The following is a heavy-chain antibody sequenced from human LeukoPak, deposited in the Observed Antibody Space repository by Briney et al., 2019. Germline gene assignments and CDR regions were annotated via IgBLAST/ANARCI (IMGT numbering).Heavy chain of an antibody. Sequence: SETLSLTCTVSGGSVSSINYYWSWIRQPPGKGLEWIGYIYYSGTTNYNPSLKSRLTISVDTSKNQFSPKLNSVTAADTAVYYCVRVVITFGGLIGSDYWGQGTLVTVSS. V-gene: IGHV4-61*01. CDR3: VRVVITFGGLIGSDY. CDR2: IYYSGTT. D-gene: IGHD3-16*02. J-gene: IGHJ4*02. CDR1: GGSVSSINYY.